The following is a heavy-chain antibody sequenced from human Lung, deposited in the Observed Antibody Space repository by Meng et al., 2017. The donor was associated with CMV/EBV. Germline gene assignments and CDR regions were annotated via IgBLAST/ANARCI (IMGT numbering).Heavy chain of an antibody. Sequence: QVEVVQSGAEVKNPGASVKVSCKASGYTFTSYAIHWVRQAPGQRLEWMGWINGGNGKTKYSQKFQGRVTITRDTSASTAYMELSSLRSEDTAVYYCARDVVVPAALTVRINYWGQGTLVTVSS. CDR3: ARDVVVPAALTVRINY. J-gene: IGHJ4*02. V-gene: IGHV1-3*01. D-gene: IGHD2-2*01. CDR1: GYTFTSYA. CDR2: INGGNGKT.